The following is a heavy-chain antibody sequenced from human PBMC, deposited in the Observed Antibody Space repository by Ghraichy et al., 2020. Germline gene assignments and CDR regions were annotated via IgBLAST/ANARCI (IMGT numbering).Heavy chain of an antibody. J-gene: IGHJ3*02. D-gene: IGHD6-13*01. Sequence: SETLSLTCTVSGGSISSGGYYWSWIRQHPGKGLEWIGYIYYSGSTYYNPSLKSRVTISVDTSKNQFSLKLSSVTAADTAVYYCARAQQQLVRGLGAFDIWGQGTMVTVSS. CDR3: ARAQQQLVRGLGAFDI. CDR2: IYYSGST. CDR1: GGSISSGGYY. V-gene: IGHV4-31*03.